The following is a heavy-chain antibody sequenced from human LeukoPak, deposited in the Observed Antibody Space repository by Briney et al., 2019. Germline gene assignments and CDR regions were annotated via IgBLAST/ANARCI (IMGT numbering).Heavy chain of an antibody. CDR2: ISSSSSYI. D-gene: IGHD5-18*01. V-gene: IGHV3-21*01. CDR3: ARVNPLWKNYDY. CDR1: GFTFSDYY. J-gene: IGHJ4*02. Sequence: GGSLRLSCAASGFTFSDYYMSWVRQAPGKGLEWVSSISSSSSYIYYADSVKGRFTISRDNAKNSLYLQMNSLRAEDTAVYYCARVNPLWKNYDYWGQGTLVTVSS.